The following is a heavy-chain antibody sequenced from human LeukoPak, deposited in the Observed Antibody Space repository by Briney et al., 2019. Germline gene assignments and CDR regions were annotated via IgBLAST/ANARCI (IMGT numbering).Heavy chain of an antibody. CDR1: GYSISSGYY. V-gene: IGHV4-38-2*02. CDR2: IYHSGST. CDR3: VGVVVPAATFDY. J-gene: IGHJ4*02. D-gene: IGHD2-2*01. Sequence: SETLTPTCTVSGYSISSGYYWGWIRQPAGKGLEWIGSIYHSGSTYYNPSLKSRVTISVDTSKNQFSLKLSSVTAADTAVYYCVGVVVPAATFDYWGQGTLVTVSS.